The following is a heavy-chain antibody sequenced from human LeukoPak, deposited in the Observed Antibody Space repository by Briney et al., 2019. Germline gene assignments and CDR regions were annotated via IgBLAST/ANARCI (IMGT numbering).Heavy chain of an antibody. V-gene: IGHV3-21*01. J-gene: IGHJ4*02. D-gene: IGHD5-18*01. Sequence: PGGSLRLSCAASGFSFSSYGMHWVRQAPGKGLEWDSSISSSSSYIYYADSVKGRFTISRDNAKNSLYLQMNSLRAEDTAVYYCARDSYSYGFYWGQGTLVTVSS. CDR2: ISSSSSYI. CDR1: GFSFSSYG. CDR3: ARDSYSYGFY.